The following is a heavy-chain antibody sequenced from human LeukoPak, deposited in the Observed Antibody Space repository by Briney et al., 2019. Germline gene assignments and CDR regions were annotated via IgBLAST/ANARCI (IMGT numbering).Heavy chain of an antibody. Sequence: PGGSLRLSCAASGFTFSSYGMHWVRQAPGKGLEWVSAISGSGGSTYYADSVKGRFTISRDNSKNTLYLQMNSLRAEDTAVYYCAKDPALYVGSWTLDYWGQGTLVTVFS. CDR2: ISGSGGST. D-gene: IGHD6-13*01. V-gene: IGHV3-23*01. CDR3: AKDPALYVGSWTLDY. CDR1: GFTFSSYG. J-gene: IGHJ4*02.